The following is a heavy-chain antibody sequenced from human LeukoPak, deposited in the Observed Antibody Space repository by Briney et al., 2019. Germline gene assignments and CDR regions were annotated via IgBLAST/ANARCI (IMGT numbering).Heavy chain of an antibody. Sequence: GGSLRLSCAASGFTFSSYSMNWVRQAPGKGLEWVSSISSSSSYIYYADSVKGRFTISRDNAKNSLYLQMNSLRAEDTAVYYCAKSGVGATLPHAFDIWGQGTMVTVSS. D-gene: IGHD1-26*01. V-gene: IGHV3-21*01. CDR3: AKSGVGATLPHAFDI. CDR1: GFTFSSYS. J-gene: IGHJ3*02. CDR2: ISSSSSYI.